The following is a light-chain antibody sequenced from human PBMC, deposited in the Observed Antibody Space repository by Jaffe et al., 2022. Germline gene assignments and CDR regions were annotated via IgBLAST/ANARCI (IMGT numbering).Light chain of an antibody. CDR3: QEYCCSPKT. CDR2: GVS. V-gene: IGKV3-20*01. Sequence: EIVLTQSPDTLSLSPGERATLSCRASQSVSSSYLAWYQQKPGQAPRLLIYGVSSRATGVPDRFSGSGSGTDFTLTISRLEPEDFAVYYCQEYCCSPKTFGQGTKVEIK. CDR1: QSVSSSY. J-gene: IGKJ1*01.